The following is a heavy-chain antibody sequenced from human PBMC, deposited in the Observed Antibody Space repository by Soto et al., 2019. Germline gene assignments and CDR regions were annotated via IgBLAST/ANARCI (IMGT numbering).Heavy chain of an antibody. CDR3: VAYNTSRHAACDI. D-gene: IGHD1-20*01. CDR2: IKQDATEM. V-gene: IGHV3-7*01. J-gene: IGHJ3*02. Sequence: EVQVVESGGGLVQPGGSLRLSCAASGFRFSTYCMRWVRHAPGKGLEWVANIKQDATEMYYVDSVKGRFTISGDSAKNSLFLIMDSLRVEDTAVYYCVAYNTSRHAACDIWGQEPMVIVSS. CDR1: GFRFSTYC.